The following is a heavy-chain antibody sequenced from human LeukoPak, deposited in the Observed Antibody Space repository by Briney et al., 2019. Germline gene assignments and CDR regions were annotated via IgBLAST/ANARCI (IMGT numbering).Heavy chain of an antibody. CDR2: IYTSGST. CDR1: GGSISSGSYY. V-gene: IGHV4-61*02. CDR3: ARVVSGSYDGRDAFDI. Sequence: NPSQTLSLTCTVSGGSISSGSYYWSWIRQPAGKGLEWIGRIYTSGSTNYNPSLKSRVTISVDTSKNQFSLKLSSVTAADTAVYYCARVVSGSYDGRDAFDIWGQGTMVTVSS. D-gene: IGHD1-26*01. J-gene: IGHJ3*02.